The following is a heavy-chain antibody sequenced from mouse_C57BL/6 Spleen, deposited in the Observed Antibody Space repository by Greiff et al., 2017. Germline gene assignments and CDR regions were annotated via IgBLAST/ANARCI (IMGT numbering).Heavy chain of an antibody. Sequence: VQLQQSGPELVKPGASVKMSCKASGYTFTDYNMHWVKQSHGKSLEWIGYINPNNGGTSYNQKFKGKATLTVNKSSSTAYMELRSLTSEDSVVYYCARECGHSKAFDYWGQGTTRTVSS. CDR3: ARECGHSKAFDY. D-gene: IGHD2-5*01. CDR2: INPNNGGT. V-gene: IGHV1-22*01. CDR1: GYTFTDYN. J-gene: IGHJ2*01.